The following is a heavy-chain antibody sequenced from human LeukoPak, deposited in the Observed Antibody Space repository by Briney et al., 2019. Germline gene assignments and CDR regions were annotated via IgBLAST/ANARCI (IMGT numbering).Heavy chain of an antibody. D-gene: IGHD3-10*01. CDR3: AAGGSGSFIFFDY. J-gene: IGHJ4*02. CDR2: VSAYNGNT. CDR1: GYTFTVYG. Sequence: ASVKVSFKASGYTFTVYGISWVRQAPGQGREWMGWVSAYNGNTNYAQKLQGRVTMTTHTSTSTAYMELRSLRSDDTAVYYCAAGGSGSFIFFDYWGQGTLVTVSS. V-gene: IGHV1-18*01.